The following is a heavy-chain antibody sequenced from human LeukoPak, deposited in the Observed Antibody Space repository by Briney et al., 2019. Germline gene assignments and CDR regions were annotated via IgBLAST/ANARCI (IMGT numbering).Heavy chain of an antibody. J-gene: IGHJ5*02. V-gene: IGHV4-59*02. CDR1: RGSVTSYY. D-gene: IGHD6-19*01. CDR2: VYFSGDT. Sequence: PSETLSLTCTVSRGSVTSYYWSWIRQPPGKGLEWIGDVYFSGDTKYNPSLQSRATISLDTSQNQFSLRLRSVTAADTAVYYCARRYSSGLRGLSSRFDPWGQGTLVTVSS. CDR3: ARRYSSGLRGLSSRFDP.